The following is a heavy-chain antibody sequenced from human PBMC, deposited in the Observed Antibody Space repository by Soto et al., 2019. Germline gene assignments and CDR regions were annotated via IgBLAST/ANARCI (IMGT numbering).Heavy chain of an antibody. CDR1: GFSLSTSGVG. D-gene: IGHD2-2*01. J-gene: IGHJ4*02. Sequence: QITLKESGPTLVKPTQTLTLTCTFSGFSLSTSGVGVGWIRQPPGKALEWLALIYWDDDKRYSPSLKSRLTITKDTSKNQVVLTMTNMDPVDTATYYCAHSRGQDIVVVPAVYYFDYWGQGTLVTVSS. V-gene: IGHV2-5*02. CDR3: AHSRGQDIVVVPAVYYFDY. CDR2: IYWDDDK.